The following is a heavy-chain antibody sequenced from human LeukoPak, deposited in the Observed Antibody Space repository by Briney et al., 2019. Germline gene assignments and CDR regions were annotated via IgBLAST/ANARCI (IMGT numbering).Heavy chain of an antibody. CDR3: ARHSNQWPAI. CDR1: GASISRSSFY. J-gene: IGHJ4*02. CDR2: IFYSGST. D-gene: IGHD6-19*01. V-gene: IGHV4-39*01. Sequence: SETLSLTCTVSGASISRSSFYWGWIRQPPGKGLEWIGTIFYSGSTYYNPSLKSRVTISVDTSKNQFSLKLSSVTAADTAVYYCARHSNQWPAIWGQGTLVSVSS.